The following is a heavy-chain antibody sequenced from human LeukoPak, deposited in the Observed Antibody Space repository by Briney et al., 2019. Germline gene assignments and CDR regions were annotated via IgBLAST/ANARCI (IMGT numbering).Heavy chain of an antibody. CDR2: LYYSGST. V-gene: IGHV4-59*01. CDR3: AREPLSVSLSKLGFDP. D-gene: IGHD4-23*01. CDR1: GGSISSYY. Sequence: PSETLSLTCTVSGGSISSYYWSWLRQPPGKGLEWIGYLYYSGSTNYNPSLKSRVTISVDTSKNQFSLKLSSVTAADTAVYYCAREPLSVSLSKLGFDPWGQGTLVTVSS. J-gene: IGHJ5*02.